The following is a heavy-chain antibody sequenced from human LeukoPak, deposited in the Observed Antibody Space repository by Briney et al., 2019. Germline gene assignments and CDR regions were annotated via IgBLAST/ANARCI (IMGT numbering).Heavy chain of an antibody. Sequence: PGGSLRLSCAASGLTFSNYAMNWVRQAPGKGLEWVSAVSNTGTVTYYADSVKGRFTTSRDNPKNTLYLQMNSLRAEDTAVYYCAKDRDSVLPAAYFFDSWGQGALVTVSS. J-gene: IGHJ4*02. CDR2: VSNTGTVT. CDR3: AKDRDSVLPAAYFFDS. V-gene: IGHV3-23*01. D-gene: IGHD2-2*01. CDR1: GLTFSNYA.